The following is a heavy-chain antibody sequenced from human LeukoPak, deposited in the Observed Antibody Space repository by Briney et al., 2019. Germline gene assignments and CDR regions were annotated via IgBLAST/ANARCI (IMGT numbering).Heavy chain of an antibody. D-gene: IGHD6-13*01. Sequence: ASVKVSCKASGYTFTSYYMHWVRQAPGQGLEWMGIINPSGGSTSYAQKFQGRVTMTRDTSTSTVYVELSSLRSEDTAVYYCASSEGAAADYYYYMDVWGKGTTVTVSS. CDR1: GYTFTSYY. J-gene: IGHJ6*03. CDR3: ASSEGAAADYYYYMDV. CDR2: INPSGGST. V-gene: IGHV1-46*01.